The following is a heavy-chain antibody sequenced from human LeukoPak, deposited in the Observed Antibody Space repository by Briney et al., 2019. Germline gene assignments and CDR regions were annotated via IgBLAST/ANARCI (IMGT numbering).Heavy chain of an antibody. CDR1: GFTFSSYS. V-gene: IGHV3-48*01. J-gene: IGHJ6*04. CDR3: ARGSYDYVWGSYTFHV. D-gene: IGHD3-16*01. CDR2: ITSSSSII. Sequence: PGGSLRLSCAASGFTFSSYSMNWVRQARGKGLEWVSYITSSSSIIYYSDSVKGRFTISRDDAKNPLYLQMNSLRAEDTAVYYCARGSYDYVWGSYTFHVWGKGTTVTVSS.